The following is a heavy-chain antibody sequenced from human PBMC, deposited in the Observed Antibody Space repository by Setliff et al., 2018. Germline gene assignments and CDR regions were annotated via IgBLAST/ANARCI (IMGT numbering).Heavy chain of an antibody. CDR3: ATRYCSSTSCWGFDI. Sequence: SLTCAVSGYSISSGYYWGWIRQPPGKGLEWIGSIYHSGSTYYNPSLKSRVTISVDTSKNQFSLKLSSVTAADTAVYYCATRYCSSTSCWGFDIWGQGTMVTVSS. CDR1: GYSISSGYY. D-gene: IGHD2-2*01. V-gene: IGHV4-38-2*01. J-gene: IGHJ3*02. CDR2: IYHSGST.